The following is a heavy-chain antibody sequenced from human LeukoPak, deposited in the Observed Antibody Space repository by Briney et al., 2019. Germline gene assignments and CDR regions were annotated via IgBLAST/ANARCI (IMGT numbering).Heavy chain of an antibody. CDR2: IYPSDSDT. V-gene: IGHV5-51*01. CDR3: ARHQGGSYYGLDY. Sequence: GESLKISCKGSGYSFTSYWIGWVRQMPGKSLEWMEIIYPSDSDTRYSPSFQGQVTISADKSISTAYLQWSSLKASDTAMYYCARHQGGSYYGLDYWGQGTLVTVSS. D-gene: IGHD1-26*01. J-gene: IGHJ4*02. CDR1: GYSFTSYW.